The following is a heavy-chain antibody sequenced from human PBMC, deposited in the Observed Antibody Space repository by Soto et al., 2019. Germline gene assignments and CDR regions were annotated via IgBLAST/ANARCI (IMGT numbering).Heavy chain of an antibody. D-gene: IGHD6-13*01. CDR1: GFTFSNFG. CDR2: ISEDGGSK. J-gene: IGHJ4*02. V-gene: IGHV3-30*18. Sequence: QVRLVESGGGVVQPGRSLRVSSVVSGFTFSNFGMHWVRQAPGKGLEWVAVISEDGGSKSYADSVKGRFTISRDNSKNTVYLQMNSLGPDDTALYYCAKDLPGRYSSSWFGLFDYWGQGTLVTVSS. CDR3: AKDLPGRYSSSWFGLFDY.